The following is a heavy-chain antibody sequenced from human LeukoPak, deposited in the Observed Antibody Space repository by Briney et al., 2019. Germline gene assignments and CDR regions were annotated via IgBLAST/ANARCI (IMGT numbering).Heavy chain of an antibody. D-gene: IGHD2-2*01. CDR2: IWYDGSNK. CDR3: AKGTLISSTSAGFDY. CDR1: GFTFSSYG. J-gene: IGHJ4*02. Sequence: PGGSLRLSCAASGFTFSSYGMHWVRQAPGKGLELVAVIWYDGSNKYYADSVKGRFTISRDNSKNTLYLQMNSLRAEDTAVYYCAKGTLISSTSAGFDYWGQGTLVTVSS. V-gene: IGHV3-33*06.